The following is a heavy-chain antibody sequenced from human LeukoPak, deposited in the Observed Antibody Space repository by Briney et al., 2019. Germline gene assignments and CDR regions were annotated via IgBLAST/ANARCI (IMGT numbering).Heavy chain of an antibody. CDR3: AKGRGTAVTSAANY. D-gene: IGHD4-17*01. Sequence: GGSLRLSCAASGFTFSSYAMSWVRQAPGKGLEWVSSISGSGDNTYYADSVKDRFSISRDNSKTTVSLQMNSLRAEDTAVYYCAKGRGTAVTSAANYWGQGTLVTVSS. J-gene: IGHJ4*02. CDR2: ISGSGDNT. V-gene: IGHV3-23*01. CDR1: GFTFSSYA.